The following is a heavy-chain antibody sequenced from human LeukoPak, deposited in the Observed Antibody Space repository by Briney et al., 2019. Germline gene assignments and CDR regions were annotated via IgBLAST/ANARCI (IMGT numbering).Heavy chain of an antibody. CDR2: INHSGST. CDR3: ARVGSGVNLYYFDY. Sequence: PSETLSLTCAVYGGSFSGYYWSWIRQPPGKGLEWIGEINHSGSTNYNPSLKSRVTISVDTSKNQFSLKLSSVTAADTAVYYCARVGSGVNLYYFDYWGQGTLVTVSS. J-gene: IGHJ4*02. CDR1: GGSFSGYY. D-gene: IGHD4-23*01. V-gene: IGHV4-34*01.